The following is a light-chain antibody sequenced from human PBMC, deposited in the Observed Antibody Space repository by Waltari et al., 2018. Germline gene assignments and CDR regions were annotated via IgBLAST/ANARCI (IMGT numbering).Light chain of an antibody. CDR1: RSDVGGYQY. J-gene: IGLJ2*01. Sequence: QSALTQPRPVSGSPGQSVTISCTGTRSDVGGYQYVSWYQQHPGKAPKRMIYDVSKRPSGVPDRFSGSKSGNTASLTISGLQAEDEADYYCCSYAGSSSVVFGGGTKLTVL. CDR2: DVS. V-gene: IGLV2-11*01. CDR3: CSYAGSSSVV.